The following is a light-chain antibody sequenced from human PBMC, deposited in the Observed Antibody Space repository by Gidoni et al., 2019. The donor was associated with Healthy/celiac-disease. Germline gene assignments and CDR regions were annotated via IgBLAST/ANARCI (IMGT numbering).Light chain of an antibody. CDR1: SSDVGGYNY. J-gene: IGLJ2*01. CDR3: SSYTSSSTLV. V-gene: IGLV2-14*01. CDR2: DVS. Sequence: QSALTQHASVSGSPGQSITISCTGTSSDVGGYNYVSWYQQHPGKAPTLMIYDVSNRPSGVSNRFSGSKSGNTASLTISGLQAEDEADYYCSSYTSSSTLVFGGGTKLTVL.